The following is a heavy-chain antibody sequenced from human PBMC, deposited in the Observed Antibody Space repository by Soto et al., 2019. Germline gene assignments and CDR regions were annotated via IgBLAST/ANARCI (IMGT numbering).Heavy chain of an antibody. Sequence: GGSLRLSCAASGFTFSSYSMNWVRQAPGKGLEWVSYISSSSSTIYYADSVKGRFTISRDNAKNSLYLQMNSLRAEDTAVYYCARDLHWAFDYWGQGTLVTVSS. CDR3: ARDLHWAFDY. V-gene: IGHV3-48*01. J-gene: IGHJ4*02. CDR1: GFTFSSYS. CDR2: ISSSSSTI. D-gene: IGHD7-27*01.